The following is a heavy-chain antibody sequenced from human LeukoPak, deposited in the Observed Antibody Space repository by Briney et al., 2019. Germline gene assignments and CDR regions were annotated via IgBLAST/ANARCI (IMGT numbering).Heavy chain of an antibody. CDR1: GGSFSGYY. CDR2: ITHSGST. Sequence: PSETLSLTCAVYGGSFSGYYWSWIRQPPGKGLEWIGEITHSGSTNYNSSLKSRVTVSVDTSKNQFFLKLSSMTAADTAVYYCATVRTYDSSGGDAFDIWGQGTMVTVSS. CDR3: ATVRTYDSSGGDAFDI. D-gene: IGHD3-22*01. J-gene: IGHJ3*02. V-gene: IGHV4-34*01.